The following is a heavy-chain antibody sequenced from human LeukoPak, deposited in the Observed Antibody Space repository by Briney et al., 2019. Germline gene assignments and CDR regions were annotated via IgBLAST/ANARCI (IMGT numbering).Heavy chain of an antibody. CDR3: ARSDYGSGGWFDP. V-gene: IGHV1-8*01. CDR2: MNPNSGNT. Sequence: ASVEVSCKASGYTFTNYDINWVRQATGQGLEWMGWMNPNSGNTGYAQKFQGRVTMTRDTSISTAYMELSRLRSDDTAVYYCARSDYGSGGWFDPWGQGTLVTVSS. J-gene: IGHJ5*02. D-gene: IGHD3-10*01. CDR1: GYTFTNYD.